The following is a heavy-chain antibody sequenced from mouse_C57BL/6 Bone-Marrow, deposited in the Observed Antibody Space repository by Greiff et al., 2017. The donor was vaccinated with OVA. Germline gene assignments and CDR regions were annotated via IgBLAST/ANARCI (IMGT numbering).Heavy chain of an antibody. CDR3: TTGQLRRGYFDY. D-gene: IGHD3-2*02. V-gene: IGHV14-4*01. CDR2: IDPENGDT. Sequence: EVQLQQSGAELVRPGASVKLSCTASGFNIKDDYMHWVKQRPEQGLEWIGWIDPENGDTEYASKFQGKATITADTSSNTAYLQLSSLTSEDTAVYYCTTGQLRRGYFDYWGQGTTLTVSS. CDR1: GFNIKDDY. J-gene: IGHJ2*01.